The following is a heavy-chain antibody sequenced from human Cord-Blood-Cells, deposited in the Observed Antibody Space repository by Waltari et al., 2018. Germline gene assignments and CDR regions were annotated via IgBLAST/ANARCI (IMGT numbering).Heavy chain of an antibody. Sequence: QVQLVQSGAEVKKPGSSVKVSCKASGGTSSRYTISWVRQAPGTGLEWMGGIIPIFGTANYAQKFQGRITITADKSTSTAYMELSSLRSEDTAVYYCARGRYYDFWSGYPLLDYWGQGTLVTVSS. CDR1: GGTSSRYT. J-gene: IGHJ4*02. V-gene: IGHV1-69*06. CDR3: ARGRYYDFWSGYPLLDY. D-gene: IGHD3-3*01. CDR2: IIPIFGTA.